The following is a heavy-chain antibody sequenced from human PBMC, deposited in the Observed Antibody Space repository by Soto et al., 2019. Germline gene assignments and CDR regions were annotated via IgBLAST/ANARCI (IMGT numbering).Heavy chain of an antibody. Sequence: GGSLRLSCAASGFTFSSYGMHWVRQAPGKGLEWVAVIWYDGSNKYYADSVKGRFTISRDNSKNTLYLQMNSLRAEDTAVYYCARDGTGDYAFDIWGQGTMVTVSS. J-gene: IGHJ3*02. V-gene: IGHV3-33*01. D-gene: IGHD7-27*01. CDR1: GFTFSSYG. CDR3: ARDGTGDYAFDI. CDR2: IWYDGSNK.